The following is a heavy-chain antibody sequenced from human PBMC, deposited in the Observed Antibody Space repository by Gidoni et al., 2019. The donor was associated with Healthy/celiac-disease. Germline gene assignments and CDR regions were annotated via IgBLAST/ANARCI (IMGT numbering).Heavy chain of an antibody. Sequence: QVPLVEVGGGVVQPGRALGLPCAASGFTFSSYAMHWVRQAPGKGLEWVAVISYDGSNKYYADSVKGRFTISRDNSKNTLYLQMNSLRAEDTAVYYCASQMSDSDYWGQGTLVTVSS. V-gene: IGHV3-30*04. CDR2: ISYDGSNK. CDR3: ASQMSDSDY. J-gene: IGHJ4*02. CDR1: GFTFSSYA.